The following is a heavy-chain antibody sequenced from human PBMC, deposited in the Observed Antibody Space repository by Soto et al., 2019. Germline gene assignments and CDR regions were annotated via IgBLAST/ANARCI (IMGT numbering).Heavy chain of an antibody. D-gene: IGHD6-13*01. V-gene: IGHV1-3*01. CDR2: INAGNGNT. Sequence: RASVKVSCKASGYTFTGYAIHWVRQAPGQRLEWMGWINAGNGNTKYSQTFQGRVTLTRDTSANTAYMELSSLRSEDTAVYYCARGASSSWTSLDYWGQGTLVTVSS. CDR1: GYTFTGYA. CDR3: ARGASSSWTSLDY. J-gene: IGHJ4*02.